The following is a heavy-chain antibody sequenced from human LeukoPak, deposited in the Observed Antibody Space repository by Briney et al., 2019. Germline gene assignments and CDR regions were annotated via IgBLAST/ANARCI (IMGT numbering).Heavy chain of an antibody. V-gene: IGHV4-59*11. Sequence: ETPSLTCSVSGGSITSHYYSWIRQPPGKGLEYIGHIFYSGGTTYNPSLKSRVTISLDTSKNQCSLKLDSVTAADTAVYYCARSDYPYLWGPYWGQTTL. CDR2: IFYSGGT. J-gene: IGHJ4*02. D-gene: IGHD3-16*01. CDR3: ARSDYPYLWGPY. CDR1: GGSITSHY.